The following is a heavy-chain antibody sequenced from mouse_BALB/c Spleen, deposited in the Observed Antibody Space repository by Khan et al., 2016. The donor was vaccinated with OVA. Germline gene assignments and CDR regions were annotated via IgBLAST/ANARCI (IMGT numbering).Heavy chain of an antibody. V-gene: IGHV3-2*02. D-gene: IGHD2-4*01. CDR3: ARDYDYHYYAIDY. J-gene: IGHJ4*01. CDR2: ISYSGST. Sequence: EVQLQESGPGLVKPSQSLSLTCTVTGYSITSDYAWNWIRQFPGNKLEWMGYISYSGSTSYNPSLKSRISITRDTSKNQFFLQLNSVTTEDTATYYCARDYDYHYYAIDYWGQGTSVTVSS. CDR1: GYSITSDYA.